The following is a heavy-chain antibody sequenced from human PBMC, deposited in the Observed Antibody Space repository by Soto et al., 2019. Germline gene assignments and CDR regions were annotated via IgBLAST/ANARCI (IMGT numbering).Heavy chain of an antibody. CDR3: ARGSFFYETSGYYPPDY. CDR1: GFTFMSYT. Sequence: GGSLRLSCAASGFTFMSYTMNWVRQAPGTGLEWVASISSSSSYIEYADSLKGRFTISRDNAKNSAHLQMRSLRAEDTAVYYCARGSFFYETSGYYPPDYWGQGTLVTVSS. D-gene: IGHD3-22*01. V-gene: IGHV3-21*01. J-gene: IGHJ4*02. CDR2: ISSSSSYI.